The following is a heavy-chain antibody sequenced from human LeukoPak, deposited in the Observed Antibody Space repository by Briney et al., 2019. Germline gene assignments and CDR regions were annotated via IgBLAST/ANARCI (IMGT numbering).Heavy chain of an antibody. J-gene: IGHJ4*02. CDR3: ARVARYGSGSYYFDY. CDR2: ISSSSSYI. D-gene: IGHD3-10*01. V-gene: IGHV3-21*01. CDR1: GVTFSTYG. Sequence: GGSLRLSCAASGVTFSTYGMNWVRQAPGKGLEWVSSISSSSSYIYYADSVKGRFTISRDNAKNSLYLQMNSLRAEDTAVYYCARVARYGSGSYYFDYWGQGTLVTVSS.